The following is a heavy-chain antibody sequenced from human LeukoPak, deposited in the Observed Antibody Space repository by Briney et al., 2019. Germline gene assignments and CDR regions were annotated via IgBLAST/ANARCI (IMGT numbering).Heavy chain of an antibody. V-gene: IGHV3-30*18. CDR1: GFTFSSYG. Sequence: PGGSLRLSCAASGFTFSSYGMHWVRQAPGKGLEWVAVISYDGSNKYYADSVKGRFTISRDNSKNTLYLQMNSLRAEDTAVYYCAKDTGGSVLRYFDWLPNAQHRPDYWDQGTLVTVSS. CDR3: AKDTGGSVLRYFDWLPNAQHRPDY. J-gene: IGHJ4*02. D-gene: IGHD3-9*01. CDR2: ISYDGSNK.